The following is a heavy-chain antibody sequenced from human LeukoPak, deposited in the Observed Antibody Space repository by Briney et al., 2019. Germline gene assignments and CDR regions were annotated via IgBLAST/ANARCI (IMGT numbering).Heavy chain of an antibody. J-gene: IGHJ5*02. CDR2: IIPIFGTA. CDR3: ATARGTAEYNWFDP. Sequence: ASVKVSCKASGGTFSSYAISWVRQAPGQGLEWMGGIIPIFGTANYAQKFQGRVTMTTDTSTSTAYMELRSLRSDDTAVYYCATARGTAEYNWFDPWGQGTLVTVSS. CDR1: GGTFSSYA. V-gene: IGHV1-69*05. D-gene: IGHD3-16*01.